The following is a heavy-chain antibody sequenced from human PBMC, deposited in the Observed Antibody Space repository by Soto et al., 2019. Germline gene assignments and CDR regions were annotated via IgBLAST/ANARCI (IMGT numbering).Heavy chain of an antibody. J-gene: IGHJ4*02. V-gene: IGHV3-7*01. D-gene: IGHD1-26*01. Sequence: EVQLVESGGDLVQPGGSLRLSCGVSGFIFSDYWMSWVRQAPGKGLEWVATIREDGGAKYYVDSVKGRFTISRDNARNSLFLQMNGRGVEDTAVYYCASPSTSGTTDFWGQGTLVTVSS. CDR3: ASPSTSGTTDF. CDR2: IREDGGAK. CDR1: GFIFSDYW.